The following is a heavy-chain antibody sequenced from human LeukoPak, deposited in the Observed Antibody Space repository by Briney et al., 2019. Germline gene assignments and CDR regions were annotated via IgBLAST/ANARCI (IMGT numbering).Heavy chain of an antibody. CDR2: IIPIFDMT. Sequence: SVKVSCKASGGTFSTYTITWVRQASGQGPEWMERIIPIFDMTTYAQKFQDRVTITADKSTSTACMELSNLRSEDTAVYYCARNHYYGSGRFRMDYGMDVWGQGTTVTVSS. CDR1: GGTFSTYT. D-gene: IGHD3-10*01. J-gene: IGHJ6*02. V-gene: IGHV1-69*02. CDR3: ARNHYYGSGRFRMDYGMDV.